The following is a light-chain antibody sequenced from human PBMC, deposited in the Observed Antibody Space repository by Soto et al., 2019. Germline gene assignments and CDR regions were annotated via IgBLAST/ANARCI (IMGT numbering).Light chain of an antibody. J-gene: IGKJ1*01. CDR3: QQYGDSPWT. CDR2: GAS. CDR1: QGISINY. V-gene: IGKV3-20*01. Sequence: EIVVTQSPGTLSVSPGERATLSCRASQGISINYLAWYQQKPGQAPRLLFYGASNWATGIPDRFRGSGSGTDFTLTISRLETEDFAVYYCQQYGDSPWTFGQGKKLEI.